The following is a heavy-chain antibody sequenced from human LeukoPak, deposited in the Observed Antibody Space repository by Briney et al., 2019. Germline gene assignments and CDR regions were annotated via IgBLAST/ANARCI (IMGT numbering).Heavy chain of an antibody. J-gene: IGHJ4*02. CDR3: ARGPAWYFNY. CDR2: IYYSGST. CDR1: GASISGYY. D-gene: IGHD2-15*01. Sequence: SETLSLTCTVSGASISGYYWNWIRQPPGKGLEWIGYIYYSGSTNYNPSLMSRVTISEGTSKNQFSLKLSSVTAADTAIYYCARGPAWYFNYWGQGTLVTVSS. V-gene: IGHV4-59*01.